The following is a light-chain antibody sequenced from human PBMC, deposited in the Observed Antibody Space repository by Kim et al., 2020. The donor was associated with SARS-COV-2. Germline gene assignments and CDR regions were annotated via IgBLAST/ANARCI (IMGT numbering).Light chain of an antibody. J-gene: IGLJ1*01. V-gene: IGLV3-1*01. CDR1: KLGDKY. CDR3: QAWDSSTAV. CDR2: QDS. Sequence: SVSPGQTASITCSGYKLGDKYACWYQQKPGQSPVLVIYQDSKRPSGIPERFSGSNSGNTATLTISGTQAMDEADYYCQAWDSSTAVFGTGTKVTVL.